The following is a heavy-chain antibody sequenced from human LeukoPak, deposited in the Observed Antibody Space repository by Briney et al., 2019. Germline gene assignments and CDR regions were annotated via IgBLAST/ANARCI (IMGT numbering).Heavy chain of an antibody. D-gene: IGHD6-19*01. Sequence: ASVTVSCMASGYTFTGHAMNWVRQAPGQGPEWMGYINTKTGNPTYAQGFTGRFVFSLDTSVSTAYLQISSLKPEDTGVYYCAKGGWVAVTGMDSWGQGTLVTVSS. J-gene: IGHJ4*02. V-gene: IGHV7-4-1*02. CDR2: INTKTGNP. CDR1: GYTFTGHA. CDR3: AKGGWVAVTGMDS.